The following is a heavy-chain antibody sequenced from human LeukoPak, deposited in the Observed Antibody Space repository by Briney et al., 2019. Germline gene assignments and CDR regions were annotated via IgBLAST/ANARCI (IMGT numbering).Heavy chain of an antibody. D-gene: IGHD2-2*01. J-gene: IGHJ4*02. CDR3: ARLWRDIVVVPAAIAQFDY. CDR2: ISAYNGNT. CDR1: GYTFTSYG. Sequence: ASVKVSCKASGYTFTSYGISWVRQAPGQGLEWMGWISAYNGNTHYAPKLQGRVNMTTDTATSTAYMELRSLRSDDTAVYYCARLWRDIVVVPAAIAQFDYWGQGTLVTVSS. V-gene: IGHV1-18*01.